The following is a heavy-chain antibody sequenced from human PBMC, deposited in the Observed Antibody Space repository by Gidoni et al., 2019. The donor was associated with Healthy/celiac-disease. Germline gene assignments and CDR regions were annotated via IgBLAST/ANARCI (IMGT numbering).Heavy chain of an antibody. J-gene: IGHJ6*02. Sequence: EVQLVESGGGLVKPGGSLRLSCAASGLTFSSYSMNWVRQAPGKGLEWVSSISSSSIYISYADSVKGRFTISRDNAKNSLYLQMNSLRAEDTAVYYCARGLNYYGMDVWGQGTTVTVSS. V-gene: IGHV3-21*01. CDR2: ISSSSIYI. CDR3: ARGLNYYGMDV. CDR1: GLTFSSYS. D-gene: IGHD3-22*01.